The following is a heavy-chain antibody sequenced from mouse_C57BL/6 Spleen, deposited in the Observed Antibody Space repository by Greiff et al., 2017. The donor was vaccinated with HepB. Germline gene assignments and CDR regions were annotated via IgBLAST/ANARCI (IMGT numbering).Heavy chain of an antibody. V-gene: IGHV5-4*01. Sequence: EVMLVESGGGLVKPGGSLKLSCAASGFTFSSYAMSWVRQTPEKRLEWVATISDGGSYTYYPDNVKGRFTISRDNAKNNLYLQMSHLKSEDTAMYYCARDRQLRPRRCYAMDYWGQGTSVTVSS. CDR2: ISDGGSYT. J-gene: IGHJ4*01. CDR1: GFTFSSYA. D-gene: IGHD3-2*02. CDR3: ARDRQLRPRRCYAMDY.